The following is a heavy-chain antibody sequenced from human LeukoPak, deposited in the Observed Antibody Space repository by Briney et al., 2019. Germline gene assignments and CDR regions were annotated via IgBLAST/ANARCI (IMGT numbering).Heavy chain of an antibody. CDR2: ISYDGSNK. CDR3: AKRFPSGAVAGTGYFDY. Sequence: GRSLRLSCVASGFIFSSYGMHWVRQAPGKGLEWVAVISYDGSNKYYADSVKGRFTISRDNSKNTLYLQMNSLRAEDTALYYCAKRFPSGAVAGTGYFDYWGQGTLVTVSS. J-gene: IGHJ4*02. V-gene: IGHV3-30*18. CDR1: GFIFSSYG. D-gene: IGHD6-19*01.